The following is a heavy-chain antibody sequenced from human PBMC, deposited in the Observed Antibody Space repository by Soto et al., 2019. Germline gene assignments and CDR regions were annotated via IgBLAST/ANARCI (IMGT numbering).Heavy chain of an antibody. CDR2: IIPILGIA. V-gene: IGHV1-69*08. Sequence: QVQLVQSGAEVKKPGSSVKVSCKASGGTFSSYTISWVRQAPGQGLEWMGRIIPILGIANYAQKFQGRVTTTADKSTSPAYMELSSLRAEDTAVHYCAREGPSSVVVVAATVYYYYGMDVWGQGTTVTVSS. D-gene: IGHD2-15*01. CDR3: AREGPSSVVVVAATVYYYYGMDV. J-gene: IGHJ6*02. CDR1: GGTFSSYT.